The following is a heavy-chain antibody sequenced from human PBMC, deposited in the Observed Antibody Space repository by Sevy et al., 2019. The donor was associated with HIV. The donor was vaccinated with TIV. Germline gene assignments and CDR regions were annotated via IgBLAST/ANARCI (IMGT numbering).Heavy chain of an antibody. J-gene: IGHJ3*02. CDR1: GFTFSSYA. D-gene: IGHD4-17*01. Sequence: GGSLRLSCAASGFTFSSYAMSWVRQAPGKGLEWVSAISGSGGSTYYADSVKGRFTISRDNSKNTLYLQMNSLRAEDMAVYYCAKDDYGDYLGGDAFDIWGQGTMVTVSS. CDR3: AKDDYGDYLGGDAFDI. CDR2: ISGSGGST. V-gene: IGHV3-23*01.